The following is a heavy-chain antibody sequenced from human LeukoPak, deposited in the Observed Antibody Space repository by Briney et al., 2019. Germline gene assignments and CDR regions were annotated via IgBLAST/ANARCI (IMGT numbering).Heavy chain of an antibody. V-gene: IGHV3-7*04. CDR1: GFTLSNYW. CDR3: GREVPGGATILDY. D-gene: IGHD1-26*01. J-gene: IGHJ4*02. CDR2: IKEDGSEK. Sequence: GGSLRLSCAASGFTLSNYWMSWVRQAPGKGLEWVANIKEDGSEKNYVDSVKGRFTISRDNAKNLLYLQMNSLRGDDTAVYYCGREVPGGATILDYWGRGTLVTVSS.